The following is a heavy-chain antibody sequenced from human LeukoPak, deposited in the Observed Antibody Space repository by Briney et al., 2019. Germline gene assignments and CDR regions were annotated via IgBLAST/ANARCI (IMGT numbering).Heavy chain of an antibody. CDR1: RGSISTYY. CDR3: ARRRTTGTTGYFDY. Sequence: PSETLSLTCTISRGSISTYYWSWIRQPPGKGLEWIGYISTGGSTNYNPSLKSRVTISVDTSKNQFPLNLSSVTAADTAVYYCARRRTTGTTGYFDYWGQGTLVTVSS. V-gene: IGHV4-4*09. CDR2: ISTGGST. D-gene: IGHD1-1*01. J-gene: IGHJ4*02.